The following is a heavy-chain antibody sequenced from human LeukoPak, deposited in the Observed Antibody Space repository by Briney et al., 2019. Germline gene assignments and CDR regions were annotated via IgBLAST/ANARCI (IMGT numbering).Heavy chain of an antibody. CDR2: TYNGGST. CDR1: GGSVSSSIYH. V-gene: IGHV4-61*01. CDR3: VRGHGGY. J-gene: IGHJ4*02. Sequence: SETLSLTCTVSGGSVSSSIYHWFWIRQPPGKGLEWIGFTYNGGSTYYNPSLKSRVTISVDMARNQFSLKVMSVTAADTAVYYCVRGHGGYWGQGTLVTVSS.